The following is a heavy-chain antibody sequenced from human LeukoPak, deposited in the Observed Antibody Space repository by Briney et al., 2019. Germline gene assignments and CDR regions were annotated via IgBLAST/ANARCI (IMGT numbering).Heavy chain of an antibody. J-gene: IGHJ4*02. CDR3: ARGCYYDYVWGSYRYRYYFDY. D-gene: IGHD3-16*02. CDR2: VKQSGSP. CDR1: GASFSGYY. Sequence: SETRSLTCAVYGASFSGYYWRWIRQPPGKGREWIGEVKQSGSPNYNPSLKGRVTLSVDTSKNQSSLKLSSVPAADTAVYYCARGCYYDYVWGSYRYRYYFDYWGQGTLVTVSS. V-gene: IGHV4-34*01.